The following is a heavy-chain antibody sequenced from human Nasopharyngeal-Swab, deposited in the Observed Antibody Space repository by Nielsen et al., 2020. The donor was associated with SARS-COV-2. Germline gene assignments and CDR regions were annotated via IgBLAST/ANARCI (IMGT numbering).Heavy chain of an antibody. J-gene: IGHJ4*02. CDR2: ISGSGGST. D-gene: IGHD3-10*01. CDR3: AKASVDYSGSGSYSDY. V-gene: IGHV3-23*01. Sequence: GGSLRLSCAASGFTFSNYAMSWVRQAPGKGLEWVSAISGSGGSTYYADSVKGRFTLSRDNSKNTLYLQMNSLRVEDTAVYYCAKASVDYSGSGSYSDYWGQGTLVTVSS. CDR1: GFTFSNYA.